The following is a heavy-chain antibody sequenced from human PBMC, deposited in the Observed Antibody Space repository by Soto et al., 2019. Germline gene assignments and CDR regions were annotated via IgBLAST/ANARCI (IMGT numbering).Heavy chain of an antibody. CDR1: GYTLTELS. CDR2: FDPEDGET. D-gene: IGHD3-10*01. V-gene: IGHV1-24*01. J-gene: IGHJ4*02. Sequence: QVQLVQSGAEVKKPGASVKVSCKVSGYTLTELSMHWVRQAPGKGLEWMGGFDPEDGETIYAQKFQGRVTMTEDTSTDTAYMELSSLRSEDTAVYYCLSFPASAVRGVRYYDYWGQGTLVTVSS. CDR3: LSFPASAVRGVRYYDY.